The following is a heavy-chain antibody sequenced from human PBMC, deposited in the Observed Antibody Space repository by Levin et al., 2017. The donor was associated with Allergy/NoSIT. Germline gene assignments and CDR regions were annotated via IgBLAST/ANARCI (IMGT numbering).Heavy chain of an antibody. CDR2: ISHSGNT. Sequence: SETLSLTCGVYSGSLNGYFWNWIRQPPGKGLEWVGEISHSGNTDYNPSLKGRVSVSVDRSKNQFSLKLTPVTAADTAVYYCAGSDDSSGYYLGYWGQGTPVTVSS. J-gene: IGHJ4*02. CDR1: SGSLNGYF. V-gene: IGHV4-34*01. CDR3: AGSDDSSGYYLGY. D-gene: IGHD3-22*01.